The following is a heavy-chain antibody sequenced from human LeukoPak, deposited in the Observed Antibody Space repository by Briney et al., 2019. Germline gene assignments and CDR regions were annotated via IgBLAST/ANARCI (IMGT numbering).Heavy chain of an antibody. CDR2: ISSSGDST. CDR1: GFTFSSYA. J-gene: IGHJ4*02. D-gene: IGHD1/OR15-1a*01. V-gene: IGHV3-23*01. Sequence: GGSLRLSCAASGFTFSSYAMSWVRQAPGTGLECVSVISSSGDSTDYADSVKGRFTISRDNSENTLYLQMNSLRAEDTAVYYCARRAGTGRAYYFDYWGQGTLVTVSS. CDR3: ARRAGTGRAYYFDY.